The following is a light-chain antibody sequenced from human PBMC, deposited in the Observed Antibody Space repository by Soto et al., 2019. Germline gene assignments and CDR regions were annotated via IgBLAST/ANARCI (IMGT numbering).Light chain of an antibody. J-gene: IGLJ1*01. Sequence: QSALTQPASVSGSPGQSITISCTGSSSDVGGHDFVSWYQHHPGKAPKLMIFAVTNRPSGVSNRFSGSKSGSTASLTISGLQAEDEADYYCISYTVSSTDIFGTGTKVTVL. CDR3: ISYTVSSTDI. CDR2: AVT. V-gene: IGLV2-14*01. CDR1: SSDVGGHDF.